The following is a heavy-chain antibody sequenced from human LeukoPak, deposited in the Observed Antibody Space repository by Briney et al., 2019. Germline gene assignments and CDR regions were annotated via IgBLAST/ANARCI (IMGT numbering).Heavy chain of an antibody. D-gene: IGHD3-16*01. Sequence: GGSLRLSCAASGFTFSSYAMHWVRQAPGKGLEWVAVISYDGSNKYYADSVKGRFTISRDNSKNTLYLQMNSLRAEDTAVYYCARASLMDYWGQGTWSPSPQ. CDR2: ISYDGSNK. CDR1: GFTFSSYA. J-gene: IGHJ4*02. CDR3: ARASLMDY. V-gene: IGHV3-30*04.